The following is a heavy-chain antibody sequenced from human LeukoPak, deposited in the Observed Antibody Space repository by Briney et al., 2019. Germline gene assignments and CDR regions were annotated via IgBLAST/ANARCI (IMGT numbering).Heavy chain of an antibody. CDR2: IYTSGST. J-gene: IGHJ2*01. D-gene: IGHD2-2*01. CDR3: AFSGYYSSTSCLGFDL. V-gene: IGHV4-4*07. Sequence: SETLSLTCTVSGGSISSYYWSWIRQPAGKGLEWIGRIYTSGSTNYNPSLKSRVTMSVDTSKNQFSLKLSSVTAADTAVYYCAFSGYYSSTSCLGFDLWGRGTLVTVSS. CDR1: GGSISSYY.